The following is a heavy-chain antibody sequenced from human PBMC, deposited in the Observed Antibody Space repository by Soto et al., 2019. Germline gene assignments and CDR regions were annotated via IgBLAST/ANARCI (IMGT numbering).Heavy chain of an antibody. CDR1: GFTFSSYG. V-gene: IGHV3-33*01. D-gene: IGHD3-10*01. CDR2: IWYDGSNK. J-gene: IGHJ5*02. CDR3: ARVGCVLGELLYISCNWFAP. Sequence: QVQLVESGGGVVQPGRSLRLSCAASGFTFSSYGMHWVRQAPGKGLEWVAVIWYDGSNKYYADSVKGRFTISRDNSKNTLYLQMNSLRAEDTAVYYCARVGCVLGELLYISCNWFAPWGQGTLVTVSS.